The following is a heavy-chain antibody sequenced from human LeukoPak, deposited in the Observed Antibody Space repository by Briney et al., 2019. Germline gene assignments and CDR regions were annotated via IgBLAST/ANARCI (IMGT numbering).Heavy chain of an antibody. J-gene: IGHJ4*02. CDR1: GDSVSSNNGA. CDR2: TYYRSKWYN. D-gene: IGHD6-19*01. V-gene: IGHV6-1*01. CDR3: ARDVATSGWYTFDY. Sequence: SQTLSLTCAISGDSVSSNNGAWNWIRQSPSRGLEWLGRTYYRSKWYNEYAVSMRGRTTINADTSKNQFSLQLNSVTPEDTAIYYCARDVATSGWYTFDYWGQGTLVTVSS.